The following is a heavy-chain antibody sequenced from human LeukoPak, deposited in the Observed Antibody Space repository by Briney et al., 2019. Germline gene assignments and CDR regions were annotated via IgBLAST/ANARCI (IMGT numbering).Heavy chain of an antibody. CDR3: VRGGCGSSDCPLVAWGT. Sequence: GGSLRLSCAASGFTFNTYWMHWVRQTPGKGLVWVSHIHSDGSVTGYTDSVKGRFTISRDNAKNTLYLQMNSLRAEDTAVYYCVRGGCGSSDCPLVAWGTWGQGTLVTVSS. CDR1: GFTFNTYW. J-gene: IGHJ5*02. V-gene: IGHV3-74*01. D-gene: IGHD2-15*01. CDR2: IHSDGSVT.